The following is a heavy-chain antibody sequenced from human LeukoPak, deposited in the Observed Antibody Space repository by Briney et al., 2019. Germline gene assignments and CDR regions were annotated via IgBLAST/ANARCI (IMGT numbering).Heavy chain of an antibody. J-gene: IGHJ5*02. CDR3: AKDPSTYYYDSSGFPNWFDP. Sequence: PGASLRFSCAASGFTFSSYAMSWVRQAPGKGLEWVSAISGSGGSTYYADSVKGRFTISRDNSKNTLYLQMDSLRAEDTAVYYCAKDPSTYYYDSSGFPNWFDPWGQGTLVTVS. V-gene: IGHV3-23*01. D-gene: IGHD3-22*01. CDR2: ISGSGGST. CDR1: GFTFSSYA.